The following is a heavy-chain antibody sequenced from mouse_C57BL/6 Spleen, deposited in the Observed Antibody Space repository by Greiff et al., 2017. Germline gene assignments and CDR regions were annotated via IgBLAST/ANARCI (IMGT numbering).Heavy chain of an antibody. V-gene: IGHV1-69*01. CDR1: GYTFTSYW. Sequence: QVQLQQPGAELVMPGASVKLSCKASGYTFTSYWMPWVKQRPGQGLEWIGEIDPSDSYTNYNQKFKGKSTLTVDKSSSTAYMQLSSLTAEDSAVYYCARCSAGSAWFAYWGQGTLVTVSA. CDR2: IDPSDSYT. D-gene: IGHD3-2*02. J-gene: IGHJ3*01. CDR3: ARCSAGSAWFAY.